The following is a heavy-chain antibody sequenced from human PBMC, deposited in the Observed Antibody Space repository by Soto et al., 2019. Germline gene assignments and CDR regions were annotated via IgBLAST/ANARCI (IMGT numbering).Heavy chain of an antibody. CDR3: AKGLKNARDYYYMDV. CDR2: ISGSGGST. CDR1: GFTFSSYA. J-gene: IGHJ6*03. Sequence: EVQLLESGGGLVQPGGSLRLSCAASGFTFSSYAMSWVRQAPGKGLEWVSAISGSGGSTYYADSVKGRFTISRDNSKNTLYLKMNSLRAEDTAVYYCAKGLKNARDYYYMDVWGKGTTVTVSS. V-gene: IGHV3-23*01. D-gene: IGHD6-6*01.